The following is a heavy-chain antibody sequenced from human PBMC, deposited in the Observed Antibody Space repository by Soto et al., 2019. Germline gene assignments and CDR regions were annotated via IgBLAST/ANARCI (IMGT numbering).Heavy chain of an antibody. Sequence: PGGSLRLSCAASGFTFSNAWINWVRQTPGKGLEWVGRVKSKTDGGTTDFAATVKGRFAISRDDSKNMVYLEMNSLKTEDTAIYYCTTDSYITSIIVRFDYWGHGTLVTVSS. D-gene: IGHD3-22*01. V-gene: IGHV3-15*07. CDR3: TTDSYITSIIVRFDY. J-gene: IGHJ4*01. CDR1: GFTFSNAW. CDR2: VKSKTDGGTT.